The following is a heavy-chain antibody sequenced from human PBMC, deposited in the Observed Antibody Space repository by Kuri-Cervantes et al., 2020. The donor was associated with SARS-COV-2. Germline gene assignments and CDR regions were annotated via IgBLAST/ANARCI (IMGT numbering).Heavy chain of an antibody. CDR2: IIPIFGTA. CDR1: GGTSSSYA. D-gene: IGHD6-13*01. CDR3: ARDQVSAAAGTGGSDY. J-gene: IGHJ4*02. Sequence: SVKVSCKASGGTSSSYAISWVRQAPGQGLEWMGGIIPIFGTANYAQKFQGRVTITTDESTSTAYMELSSLRSEDTAVYYCARDQVSAAAGTGGSDYWGQGTLVTVSS. V-gene: IGHV1-69*05.